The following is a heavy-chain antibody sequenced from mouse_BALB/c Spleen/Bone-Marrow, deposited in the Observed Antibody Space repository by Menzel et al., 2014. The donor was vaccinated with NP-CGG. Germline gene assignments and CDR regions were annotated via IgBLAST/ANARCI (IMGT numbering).Heavy chain of an antibody. CDR1: GYTFTDYT. CDR3: ARPKGFALDY. CDR2: VNPRSGYA. V-gene: IGHV1-4*01. Sequence: QVQLKHSGAELASSGASVKMSCKASGYTFTDYTIQWVKQRPGQGLEWIGYVNPRSGYANYNQKFKDKATLTADKSSSTAFMQLSSLTSEDSAVYYCARPKGFALDYWGQGTALTVSS. J-gene: IGHJ2*01.